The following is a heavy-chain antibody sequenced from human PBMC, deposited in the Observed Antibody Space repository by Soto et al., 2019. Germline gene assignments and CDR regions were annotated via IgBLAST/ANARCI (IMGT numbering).Heavy chain of an antibody. CDR3: ARVYSSAAGDYYYGMDV. D-gene: IGHD6-25*01. V-gene: IGHV4-59*01. Sequence: SETLSLTCTVSGASISSYYWSWIRQRRGKGLEWIGYIYYSGSPNYNPSLKSRVTISVDTSKNQFSLKLSSVTAADMAVYYCARVYSSAAGDYYYGMDVWGQGTTVTVSS. CDR1: GASISSYY. CDR2: IYYSGSP. J-gene: IGHJ6*02.